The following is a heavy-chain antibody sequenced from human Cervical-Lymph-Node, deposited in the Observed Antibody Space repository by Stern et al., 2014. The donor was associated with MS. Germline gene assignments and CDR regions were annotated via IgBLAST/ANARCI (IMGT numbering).Heavy chain of an antibody. J-gene: IGHJ6*02. Sequence: VQLVESGPEVKKPGASVQVSCKPSGFTFSNYYVHWLRQAPGQRPEWMGRISPKNGDTNYAPKFQGRVPMARDTSVGLVSLEVTRLRLDDTAIYYCAENMDVWGQGTTVTVSS. CDR1: GFTFSNYY. V-gene: IGHV1-2*02. CDR2: ISPKNGDT. CDR3: AENMDV.